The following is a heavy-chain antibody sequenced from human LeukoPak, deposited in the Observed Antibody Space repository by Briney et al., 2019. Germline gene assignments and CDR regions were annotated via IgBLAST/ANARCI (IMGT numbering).Heavy chain of an antibody. CDR3: ARRRDGYNYIDY. CDR1: GGSISSSSYY. Sequence: SETLSLTCTVSGGSISSSSYYRGWIRQPPGKGLEWIGSIYYSGSTYYNPSLKSRVTISVDTSKNQFSLKLSSVTAADTAVYYCARRRDGYNYIDYWGQGTLVTVSS. D-gene: IGHD5-24*01. V-gene: IGHV4-39*01. J-gene: IGHJ4*02. CDR2: IYYSGST.